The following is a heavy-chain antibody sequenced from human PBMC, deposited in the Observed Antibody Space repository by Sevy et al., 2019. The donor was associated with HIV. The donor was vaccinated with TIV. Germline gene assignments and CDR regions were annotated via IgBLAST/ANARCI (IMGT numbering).Heavy chain of an antibody. J-gene: IGHJ4*02. D-gene: IGHD2-8*01. V-gene: IGHV3-23*01. CDR1: GFTFSKYS. Sequence: GGSLRLPCAASGFTFSKYSMSWVRQPPGNGLEWVSTLSFGCGEINYADSVKGRFTISRDNSKSSVYLQMNNLRPEDTAVYYCAREGCTKPHDYWGQGTLVTVSS. CDR3: AREGCTKPHDY. CDR2: LSFGCGEI.